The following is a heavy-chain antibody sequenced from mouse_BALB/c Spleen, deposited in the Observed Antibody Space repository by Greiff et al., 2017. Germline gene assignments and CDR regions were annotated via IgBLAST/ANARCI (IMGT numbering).Heavy chain of an antibody. Sequence: QVQLQQPGAELVKPGASVKLSCKASGYTFTSYWMNWVKQRPGRGLEWIGRIDPSDSDTHYNQKFKDKATLTVDKSSSTAYIQLSSLTSEDSAVYYCVREDDYYGSTYYAMDYWGQGTSVTVSA. V-gene: IGHV1-69*02. J-gene: IGHJ4*01. CDR1: GYTFTSYW. D-gene: IGHD1-1*01. CDR2: IDPSDSDT. CDR3: VREDDYYGSTYYAMDY.